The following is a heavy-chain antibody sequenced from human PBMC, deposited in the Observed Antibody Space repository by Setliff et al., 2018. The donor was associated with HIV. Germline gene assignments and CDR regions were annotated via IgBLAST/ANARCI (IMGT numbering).Heavy chain of an antibody. CDR3: TKGPWDEPHAFNV. CDR2: IGTGGDT. CDR1: GFAFSSYA. D-gene: IGHD1-26*01. Sequence: PGGSLRLSCSASGFAFSSYALHWVRRAPGKGLEWVSAIGTGGDTYYADSVMGRFTISRDNAKKSLYLQMDSLRAEDTAVYFCTKGPWDEPHAFNVWGQGTVVTVSS. J-gene: IGHJ3*01. V-gene: IGHV3-13*01.